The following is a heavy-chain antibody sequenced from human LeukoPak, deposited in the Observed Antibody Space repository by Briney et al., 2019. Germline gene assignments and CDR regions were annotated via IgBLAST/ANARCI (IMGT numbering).Heavy chain of an antibody. Sequence: SETLSLTCAVYGESFSGYYWNWIRQPPGKGLEWIGEINHSGSTTNHNPSLKSRVTMSVDTSKNQFSLKMTSVTAADTAVYYCARGSITIFGVVSNWFDPWGQGTLVTVSS. D-gene: IGHD3-3*01. CDR1: GESFSGYY. CDR3: ARGSITIFGVVSNWFDP. J-gene: IGHJ5*02. CDR2: INHSGSTT. V-gene: IGHV4-34*01.